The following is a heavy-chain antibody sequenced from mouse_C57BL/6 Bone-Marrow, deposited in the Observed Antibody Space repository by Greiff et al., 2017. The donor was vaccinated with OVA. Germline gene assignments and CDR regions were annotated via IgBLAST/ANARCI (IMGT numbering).Heavy chain of an antibody. V-gene: IGHV1-7*01. CDR2: INPSSGYP. Sequence: QVQLQQSGAELAKPGASVKLSCQASGYTFTSYWMHWVKQRPGQGLEWIGYINPSSGYPKYNQKFKDKATLTADKSSSTAYMQLSSRTYEDSAGYYCARLIQRWYFDVWGTGTTVTVSS. CDR1: GYTFTSYW. J-gene: IGHJ1*03. CDR3: ARLIQRWYFDV.